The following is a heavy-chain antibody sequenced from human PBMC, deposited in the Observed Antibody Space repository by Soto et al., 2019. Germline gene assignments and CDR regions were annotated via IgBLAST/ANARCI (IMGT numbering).Heavy chain of an antibody. CDR3: ARGGIAVAGTDFDY. CDR1: GFTFSSYG. Sequence: GGSLRLSCAASGFTFSSYGMHWVRQAPGKGLEWVAVIWYDGSNKYYADSVKGRFTISRDNSKNTLYLQMNSLRAEDTAVYYCARGGIAVAGTDFDYWGQGTLVTVSS. V-gene: IGHV3-33*01. D-gene: IGHD6-19*01. CDR2: IWYDGSNK. J-gene: IGHJ4*02.